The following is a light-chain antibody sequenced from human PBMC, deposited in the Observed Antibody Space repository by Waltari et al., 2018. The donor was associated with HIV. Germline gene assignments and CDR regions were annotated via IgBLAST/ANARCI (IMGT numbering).Light chain of an antibody. V-gene: IGLV2-11*01. CDR3: CSYAGSYTVYV. CDR2: DVS. J-gene: IGLJ1*01. CDR1: SSDVGGYNY. Sequence: QSALTQPRSVSGSPGQSVTISCTGTSSDVGGYNYVSWYQQHPGKAPKLMIYDVSKRPSGFPARFSGSKSGNTASLTISGLQAEDEAEYYCCSYAGSYTVYVFGTGTKVTVL.